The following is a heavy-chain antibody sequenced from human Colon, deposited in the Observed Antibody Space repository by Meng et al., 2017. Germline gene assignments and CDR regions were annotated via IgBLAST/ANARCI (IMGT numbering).Heavy chain of an antibody. V-gene: IGHV4-34*01. J-gene: IGHJ4*02. CDR2: INHSGST. CDR1: GGSFSGYY. D-gene: IGHD3-16*01. CDR3: ARSLGYYDYVWGSYPPGY. Sequence: QVRTQAWGRGLLKPSETLSLTCAVYGGSFSGYYWSWIRQPPGKGLEWIGEINHSGSTNYNPSLKSRVTISVDTSKNQFSLKLSSVTAADTAVYYCARSLGYYDYVWGSYPPGYWGQGTLVTVSS.